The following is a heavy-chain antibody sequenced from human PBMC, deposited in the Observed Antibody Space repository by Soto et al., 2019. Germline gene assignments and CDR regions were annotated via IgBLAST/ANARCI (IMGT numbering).Heavy chain of an antibody. CDR1: GGSFDGYY. CDR2: IHHSGRT. D-gene: IGHD3-3*01. Sequence: QVHLQQWGAGLLKPSETLSLTCALYGGSFDGYYWSWIRQSPGKGLEWIGEIHHSGRTKYNPSLKSRVSLSVDTSTKQCSLKLTSVTAADRGVYYCARGVDSWSGYLFWGQGTPVTVSS. V-gene: IGHV4-34*01. J-gene: IGHJ4*02. CDR3: ARGVDSWSGYLF.